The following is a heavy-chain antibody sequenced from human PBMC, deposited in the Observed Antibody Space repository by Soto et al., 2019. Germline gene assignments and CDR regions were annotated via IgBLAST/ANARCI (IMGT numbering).Heavy chain of an antibody. Sequence: ASVNVSCKASGYTFSSYAMHWVRQAPGQRLEWMGWINAGNGNTEYSQKFQGRITITRDTSASTAYMELSSLRSEDTAVYYCARDLSGAAVGYYYYYGMDVWGQGTTVTVSS. D-gene: IGHD1-26*01. CDR3: ARDLSGAAVGYYYYYGMDV. CDR1: GYTFSSYA. V-gene: IGHV1-3*01. CDR2: INAGNGNT. J-gene: IGHJ6*02.